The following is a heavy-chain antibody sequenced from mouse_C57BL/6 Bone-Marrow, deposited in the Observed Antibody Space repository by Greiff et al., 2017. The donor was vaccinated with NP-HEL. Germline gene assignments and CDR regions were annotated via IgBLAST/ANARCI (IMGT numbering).Heavy chain of an antibody. Sequence: EVNVVESGGGLVQPGESLKLSCESNEYEFPSHDMSWVRKTPEKRLELVAAINSDGGSTYYPDTMERRFIISRDNTKKTLYLQMSSLRSEDTALYYCARRGMVTTSYYYAMDYWGQGTSVTVSS. V-gene: IGHV5-2*01. J-gene: IGHJ4*01. CDR3: ARRGMVTTSYYYAMDY. CDR2: INSDGGST. CDR1: EYEFPSHD. D-gene: IGHD2-2*01.